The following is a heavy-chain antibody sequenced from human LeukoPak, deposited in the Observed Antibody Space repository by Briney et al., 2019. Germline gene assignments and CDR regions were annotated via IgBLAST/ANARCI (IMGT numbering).Heavy chain of an antibody. Sequence: QTLSLTCTVSGGSISSGGYYWRWIREHPGKGLEWIGYIYYSGSTYYNPSLKSRVTISVDTSKNQFSLKLSSVTAADTAVYYCASLYDSSGSFDYWGQGTLVTVSS. J-gene: IGHJ4*02. D-gene: IGHD3-22*01. CDR3: ASLYDSSGSFDY. V-gene: IGHV4-31*03. CDR1: GGSISSGGYY. CDR2: IYYSGST.